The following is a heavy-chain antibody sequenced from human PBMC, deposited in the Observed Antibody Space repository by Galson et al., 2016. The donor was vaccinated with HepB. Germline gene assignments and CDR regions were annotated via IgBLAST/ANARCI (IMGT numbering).Heavy chain of an antibody. J-gene: IGHJ4*02. Sequence: SLRLSCAASGFTFSGYGMHWVRQAPGKGLEWVAVIWYDGNSKYYADSVKGRFTISRDYSKNTLYLQMNSLRVEDTAVYYCARSYGRHRPCDYWGQGTLVPVST. CDR3: ARSYGRHRPCDY. CDR1: GFTFSGYG. CDR2: IWYDGNSK. D-gene: IGHD2-8*01. V-gene: IGHV3-33*01.